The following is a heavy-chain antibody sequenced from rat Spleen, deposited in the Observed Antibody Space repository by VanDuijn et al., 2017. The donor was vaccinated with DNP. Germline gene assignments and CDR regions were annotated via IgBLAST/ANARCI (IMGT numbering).Heavy chain of an antibody. CDR2: ISHSDGTT. Sequence: EVQLVESGGGLVQPGGSLKLSCVASGFSFRNYYMAWVRQTPNRGLEWVAMISHSDGTTYYPDSVKGRFTNSRDNAESSIYLQMNSLKSEDTATYYCAREQHYHFDYWGQGVMVTVSS. CDR1: GFSFRNYY. CDR3: AREQHYHFDY. J-gene: IGHJ2*01. V-gene: IGHV5-25*01. D-gene: IGHD1-10*01.